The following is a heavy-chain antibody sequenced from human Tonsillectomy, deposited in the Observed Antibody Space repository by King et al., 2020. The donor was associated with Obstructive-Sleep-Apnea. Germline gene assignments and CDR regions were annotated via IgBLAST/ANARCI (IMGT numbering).Heavy chain of an antibody. CDR1: GFTFTSYA. CDR3: AKGQRRAYYFDY. V-gene: IGHV3-23*04. J-gene: IGHJ4*02. CDR2: ISGSGGRT. Sequence: VQLVESGGGLVQPGGSLRLSCAASGFTFTSYAMSWVRQAPGKGLEWGSAISGSGGRTYYADPVKGRFTLSRDISKNTLYLQMNSLRAEDTAAYYCAKGQRRAYYFDYWGQGTLVTVSS.